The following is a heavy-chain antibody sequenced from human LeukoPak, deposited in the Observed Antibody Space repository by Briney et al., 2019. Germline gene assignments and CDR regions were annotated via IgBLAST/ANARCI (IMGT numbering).Heavy chain of an antibody. CDR1: GYRFTDYY. J-gene: IGHJ4*02. Sequence: ASVKVSCMASGYRFTDYYMHWVRQAPGQRLEWMGWVNANAGATQYAQKLQGRVTMSRDASITTAYMELNGLRSDDTAVYYCASPQRGSGSYYSDYWGQGTLVTVSS. CDR2: VNANAGAT. D-gene: IGHD3-10*01. V-gene: IGHV1-2*02. CDR3: ASPQRGSGSYYSDY.